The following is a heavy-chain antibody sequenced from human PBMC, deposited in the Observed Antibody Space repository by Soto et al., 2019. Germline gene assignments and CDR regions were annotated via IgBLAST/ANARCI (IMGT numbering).Heavy chain of an antibody. V-gene: IGHV4-31*03. J-gene: IGHJ6*02. CDR2: INYSGNT. Sequence: PSETPSLTCSVSGGSMNGASYYGTWIRHHPWESMEWNRYINYSGNTNYNPSLQSRVTFSADVSKNQCSLRLTSLTAADTAVYYCVSDRMSSIFDGYDYNGMDVWGQGTAVTVSS. CDR3: VSDRMSSIFDGYDYNGMDV. D-gene: IGHD3-3*01. CDR1: GGSMNGASYY.